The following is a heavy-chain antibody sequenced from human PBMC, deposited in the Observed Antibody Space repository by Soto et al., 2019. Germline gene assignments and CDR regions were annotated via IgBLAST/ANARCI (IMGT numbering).Heavy chain of an antibody. V-gene: IGHV3-30*18. CDR1: GFTFSSYD. J-gene: IGHJ4*02. CDR3: AKDSSSSWYGADY. Sequence: VQLVESGGGVVQPGRSLRLSCAASGFTFSSYDMQWVRQAPGKGLEWVALISYDGSDRYYADSVKGRFTISRDNSKNTLYLQMDSLRAEDTAVYYCAKDSSSSWYGADYWGQGTLVTVSS. D-gene: IGHD6-13*01. CDR2: ISYDGSDR.